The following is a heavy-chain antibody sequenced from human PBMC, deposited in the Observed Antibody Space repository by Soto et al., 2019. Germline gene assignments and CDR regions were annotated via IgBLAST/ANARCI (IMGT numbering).Heavy chain of an antibody. CDR2: IYYSGST. CDR1: GGSLSSYY. J-gene: IGHJ1*01. CDR3: ASSSAWYAGTRGRFIGYFQH. V-gene: IGHV4-59*01. Sequence: PSETLSLPCTVSGGSLSSYYRSWIRQPPGKGLEWIGYIYYSGSTNYNPSLKSRVTISVDATTNQISLKLSSVTPAGTAVYYCASSSAWYAGTRGRFIGYFQHWGLGTLVAVSS. D-gene: IGHD6-19*01.